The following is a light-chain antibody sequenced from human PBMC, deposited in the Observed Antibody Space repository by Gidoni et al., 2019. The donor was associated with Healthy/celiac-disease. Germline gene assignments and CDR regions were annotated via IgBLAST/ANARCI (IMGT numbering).Light chain of an antibody. CDR3: QQYDNLPFT. V-gene: IGKV1-33*01. CDR2: DAS. J-gene: IGKJ3*01. Sequence: DTQMTQSPSSLSASVGDRVTITCQASQDISNYLNWYQQKPGKAPKLLIYDASNLETGVPSRFSGSGSGTDFTFTISSLQPEDIATYYCQQYDNLPFTFGPGTKVDIK. CDR1: QDISNY.